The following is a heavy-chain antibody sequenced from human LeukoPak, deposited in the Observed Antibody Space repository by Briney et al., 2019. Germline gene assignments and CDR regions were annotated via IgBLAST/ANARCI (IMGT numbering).Heavy chain of an antibody. V-gene: IGHV4-39*02. CDR2: IYYSGST. CDR3: ARKGGGQLVNTRRWFDP. D-gene: IGHD6-6*01. Sequence: SETLSLTCTVSGGSISSNSYYWGWIRQPPGKGLEWIGSIYYSGSTYYNPSLKSRVTISVDTSKNHFSLKLSSVTAADTAVYYCARKGGGQLVNTRRWFDPWGQGTLVTVSS. J-gene: IGHJ5*02. CDR1: GGSISSNSYY.